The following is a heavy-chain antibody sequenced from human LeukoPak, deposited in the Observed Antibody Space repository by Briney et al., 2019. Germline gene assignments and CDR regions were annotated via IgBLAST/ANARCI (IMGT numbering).Heavy chain of an antibody. J-gene: IGHJ4*02. CDR3: ARGGGSYDFDY. V-gene: IGHV1-3*01. D-gene: IGHD1-26*01. CDR2: INAGNGNT. CDR1: GYTFTTYA. Sequence: GASVKVSCKASGYTFTTYAIHWMRQAPGRRLEWMGWINAGNGNTKYSQKFQGRVTITRDTSASTAYMELSSLRSEDTAVYYCARGGGSYDFDYWGQGILVTVSS.